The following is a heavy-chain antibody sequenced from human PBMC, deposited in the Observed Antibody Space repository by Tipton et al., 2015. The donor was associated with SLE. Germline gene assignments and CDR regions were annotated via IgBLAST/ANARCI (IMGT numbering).Heavy chain of an antibody. V-gene: IGHV3-48*01. CDR2: ISHSSSTM. CDR1: GFTFSSYA. J-gene: IGHJ4*02. D-gene: IGHD3-3*01. Sequence: LSLTCEASGFTFSSYAMIWVRQAPGKGLEWVAYISHSSSTMFYADSLKGRFTISRDNARSSLYLQMNSPTVDDTGVYYCARSLWSGYSRTIDYWGQGTLVTVSS. CDR3: ARSLWSGYSRTIDY.